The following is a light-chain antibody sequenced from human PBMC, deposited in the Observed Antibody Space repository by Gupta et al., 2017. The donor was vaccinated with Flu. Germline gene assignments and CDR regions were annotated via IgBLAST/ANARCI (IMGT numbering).Light chain of an antibody. Sequence: PASLSVAPGERGTRSWRASQSVSSSLAWYQQTPGQAPRLLISGASTRATGIPARFSGSGSGTDFTLTISSLQSEDFAVYYCQQYNRWPRTFGQGTKVEI. CDR3: QQYNRWPRT. J-gene: IGKJ1*01. CDR2: GAS. CDR1: QSVSSS. V-gene: IGKV3-15*01.